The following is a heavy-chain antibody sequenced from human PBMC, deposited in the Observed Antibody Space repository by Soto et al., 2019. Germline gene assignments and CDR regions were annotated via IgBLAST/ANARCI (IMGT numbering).Heavy chain of an antibody. J-gene: IGHJ6*02. CDR2: ISSSGTV. Sequence: SETRSLTCSVSGGSIRDYFWTWIRQSPGRGLEWIGYISSSGTVKYNSSLKSRVTISLDRSRNQFSLKLSSVTAADTAVYFCARDRKLELPGNYYYYGMDVWGQGTTVTVSS. CDR3: ARDRKLELPGNYYYYGMDV. D-gene: IGHD1-7*01. V-gene: IGHV4-59*01. CDR1: GGSIRDYF.